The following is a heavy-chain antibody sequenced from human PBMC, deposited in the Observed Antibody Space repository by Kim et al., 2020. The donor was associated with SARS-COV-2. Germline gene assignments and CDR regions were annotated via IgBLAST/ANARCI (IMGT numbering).Heavy chain of an antibody. CDR1: GFTFSSYA. V-gene: IGHV3-23*01. J-gene: IGHJ6*02. D-gene: IGHD2-2*02. CDR2: ISGSGGST. CDR3: AKGSVPGYQLLYYYYGMDV. Sequence: GGSLRLSCAASGFTFSSYAMSWVRQAPGKGLEWVSAISGSGGSTYYADSVKGRFTISRDNSKNTLYLQMNSLRAEDTAVYYCAKGSVPGYQLLYYYYGMDVWGQGTTVTVSS.